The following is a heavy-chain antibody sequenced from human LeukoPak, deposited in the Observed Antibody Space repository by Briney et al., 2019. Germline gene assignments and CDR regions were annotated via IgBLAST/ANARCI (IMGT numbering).Heavy chain of an antibody. Sequence: ASVKVSCKASGYTFTGYYMYWVRQAPGQGLEWMGRINPNSGDINYAQKFQGRVTMTRDTSISTVYMELSRLRSDDTAAYYCARDAENSGSYYFDYWGQGTLVTVSS. V-gene: IGHV1-2*06. CDR2: INPNSGDI. CDR1: GYTFTGYY. CDR3: ARDAENSGSYYFDY. J-gene: IGHJ4*02. D-gene: IGHD1-26*01.